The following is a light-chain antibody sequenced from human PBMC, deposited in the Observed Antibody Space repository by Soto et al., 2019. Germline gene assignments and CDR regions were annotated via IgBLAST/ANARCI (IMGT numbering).Light chain of an antibody. CDR1: QRVGDY. J-gene: IGKJ4*01. CDR3: QQRSKLPRT. V-gene: IGKV3-11*01. CDR2: GAS. Sequence: EILVTQSPATLSLSPGERATLSCRASQRVGDYLAWYQQRPGQEPRLLIYGASKRATGIPARFSASGSETDFTLTISSLEPDDFAVYFCQQRSKLPRTFGGGT.